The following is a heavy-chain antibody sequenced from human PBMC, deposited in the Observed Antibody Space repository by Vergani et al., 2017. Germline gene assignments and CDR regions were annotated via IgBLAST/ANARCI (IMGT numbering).Heavy chain of an antibody. CDR3: ARGRSTVTEKNYYYYYGMDV. CDR1: GGSISSYY. Sequence: QVQLQESGPGLVKPSETLSLTCTVSGGSISSYYWSWIRQPPGKGLEWIGYIYYSGSTNYNPSLKSRVTISVDTSKNQFSLKLSSVTAADTAVYYCARGRSTVTEKNYYYYYGMDVWGQGTTVTVSS. D-gene: IGHD4-17*01. J-gene: IGHJ6*02. CDR2: IYYSGST. V-gene: IGHV4-59*01.